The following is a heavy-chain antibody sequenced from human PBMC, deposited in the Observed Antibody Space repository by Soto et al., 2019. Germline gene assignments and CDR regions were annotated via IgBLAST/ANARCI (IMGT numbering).Heavy chain of an antibody. D-gene: IGHD6-6*01. CDR1: GGTFSSYA. J-gene: IGHJ4*02. CDR2: IIPIFGTA. V-gene: IGHV1-69*13. CDR3: ARNSRIAARLWYFDY. Sequence: GASVKVSCKASGGTFSSYAISWVRQAPGQGLEWMGGIIPIFGTANYAQKFQGRVTITADESTSTAYMELSSLRSEDTAVYYCARNSRIAARLWYFDYWGQGTLVTVSS.